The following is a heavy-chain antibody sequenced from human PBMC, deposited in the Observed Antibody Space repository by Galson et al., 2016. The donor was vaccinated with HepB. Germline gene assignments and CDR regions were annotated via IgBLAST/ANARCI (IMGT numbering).Heavy chain of an antibody. CDR1: GFRFSSYG. Sequence: LRLPCAAAGFRFSSYGMSWVRQAPGKGPEWVSHISGSGVTYYADSVKGRFTISRDDSMNTLYLQMNGLRADDTAVYYCAKGKWSWNTCFDSWGQGALVIVSS. CDR3: AKGKWSWNTCFDS. J-gene: IGHJ4*02. D-gene: IGHD1/OR15-1a*01. CDR2: ISGSGVT. V-gene: IGHV3-23*01.